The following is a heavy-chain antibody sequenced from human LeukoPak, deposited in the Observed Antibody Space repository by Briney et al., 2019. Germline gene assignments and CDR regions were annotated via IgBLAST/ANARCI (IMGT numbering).Heavy chain of an antibody. CDR1: GFTFSSYW. J-gene: IGHJ6*02. V-gene: IGHV3-7*01. CDR3: AKDHLPPPRAYYYGMDV. Sequence: GGSLRLSCAASGFTFSSYWMSWVRQAPGKGLEWVANIKQDGSEKYFVDSVKGRFTISRDNSKNTLYLQMNSLRAEDTAVYYCAKDHLPPPRAYYYGMDVWGQGSTVTVSS. CDR2: IKQDGSEK.